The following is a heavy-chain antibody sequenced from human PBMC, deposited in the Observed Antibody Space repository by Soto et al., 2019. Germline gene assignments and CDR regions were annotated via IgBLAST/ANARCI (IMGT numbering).Heavy chain of an antibody. CDR3: ARAELPYYYYYGMDV. CDR1: GFTFSSYG. Sequence: GGSLRLSCAASGFTFSSYGMHWVRQAPGKGLEWVAVIWYDGSNKYYADSVKGRFTISRDNSKNTLYLQMNSLRAEDTAVYYSARAELPYYYYYGMDVWGQGTTVTVSS. CDR2: IWYDGSNK. J-gene: IGHJ6*02. V-gene: IGHV3-33*01. D-gene: IGHD1-26*01.